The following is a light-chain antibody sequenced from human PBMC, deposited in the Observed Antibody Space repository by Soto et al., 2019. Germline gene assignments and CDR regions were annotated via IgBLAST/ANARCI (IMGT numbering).Light chain of an antibody. CDR1: QTISNN. V-gene: IGKV3-11*01. CDR2: DAS. CDR3: QQLTAWPPQWT. Sequence: EIVMTQSPATPSVSPGERATLSCWASQTISNNFAWYQQKPGQAPRLLIYDASSRATGIPARFSGSGSGTDFTLTISSLEPEDFAVYYCQQLTAWPPQWTFGQGTKVDIK. J-gene: IGKJ1*01.